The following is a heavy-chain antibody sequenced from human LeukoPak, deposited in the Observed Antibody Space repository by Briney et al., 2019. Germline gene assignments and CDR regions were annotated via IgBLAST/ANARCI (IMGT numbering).Heavy chain of an antibody. CDR1: GFPFSDFS. Sequence: GGSLRLSCAASGFPFSDFSMSWVRQAPGKGLEWISTINSGGTSTYYAESVKGRFTISRDNSKNTLYLQMSSLTVEDPAVYYCAKQSYARSLGEGGPGTLVSVSS. J-gene: IGHJ4*02. CDR2: INSGGTST. V-gene: IGHV3-23*01. D-gene: IGHD2-8*01. CDR3: AKQSYARSLGE.